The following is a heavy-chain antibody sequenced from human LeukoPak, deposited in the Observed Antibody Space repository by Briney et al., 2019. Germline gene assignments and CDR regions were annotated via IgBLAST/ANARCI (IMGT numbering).Heavy chain of an antibody. J-gene: IGHJ5*02. Sequence: PGGSLRLSCAASGFTFSTYEMNWVRQAPGKGLEWVSYISGSGSTIYYADSAKGRFTISRDNAKNSLYLQMSSLRADDTAVYYCTRDAVVVVGPGFDLWGQGTLVTVSS. CDR1: GFTFSTYE. CDR2: ISGSGSTI. V-gene: IGHV3-48*03. D-gene: IGHD3-22*01. CDR3: TRDAVVVVGPGFDL.